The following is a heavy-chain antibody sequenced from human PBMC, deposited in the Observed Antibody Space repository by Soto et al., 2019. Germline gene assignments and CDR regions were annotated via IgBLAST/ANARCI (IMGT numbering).Heavy chain of an antibody. CDR1: GFIFRSYW. CDR3: ERDPDAKIGGSFDS. CDR2: IKPDGSEK. J-gene: IGHJ4*02. Sequence: GGSLRLSCAASGFIFRSYWMSWVRQAPGKGLEWVANIKPDGSEKNYVDSVKGRFTITRDNAKNSVYLQMNNLGAEDTAVYYCERDPDAKIGGSFDSWGQGTLVTVSS. V-gene: IGHV3-7*03. D-gene: IGHD1-26*01.